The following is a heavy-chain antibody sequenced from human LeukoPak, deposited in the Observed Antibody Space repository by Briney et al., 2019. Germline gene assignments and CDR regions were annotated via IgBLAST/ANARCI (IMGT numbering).Heavy chain of an antibody. V-gene: IGHV3-33*06. CDR1: GSTFSSYG. CDR2: IWYDGSNK. D-gene: IGHD3-22*01. Sequence: GRSLRLSCAASGSTFSSYGMHWVRQAPGKGLGWVAVIWYDGSNKYYADSVKGRFTISRDNSKNTLYLQMNSLRAEDTAVYYCAKDYYDSSGYYSWPQYYMDVWGKGTTVTVSS. J-gene: IGHJ6*03. CDR3: AKDYYDSSGYYSWPQYYMDV.